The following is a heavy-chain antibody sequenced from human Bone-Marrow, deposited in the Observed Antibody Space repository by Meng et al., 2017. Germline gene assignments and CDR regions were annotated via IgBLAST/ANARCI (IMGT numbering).Heavy chain of an antibody. J-gene: IGHJ4*02. V-gene: IGHV4-59*01. CDR3: ARGPSHGGSYSDY. CDR1: CGSISTYY. Sequence: QVQLQESGPGLVKPSETLSLTCTVSCGSISTYYWSWIRQSPEKGLEWIGYINYSGRTNYIPSLRSRATISVDPSKNQFSLNLRSVTAADTAVYYCARGPSHGGSYSDYWGQGTRGTVAS. D-gene: IGHD2-21*02. CDR2: INYSGRT.